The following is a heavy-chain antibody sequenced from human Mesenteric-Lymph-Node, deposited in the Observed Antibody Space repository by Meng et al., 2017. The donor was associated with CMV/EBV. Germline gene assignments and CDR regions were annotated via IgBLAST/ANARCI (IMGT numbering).Heavy chain of an antibody. Sequence: GESLKISCAASGFTFSNCWMSWVRQAPGKGLEWVANIKEDGSQKYLVDSVKGRFTISRDNAKNSLHLQMNSLRAEDTALYYCVRGVTDYGGNSNAFDIWGQGTMVTVSS. CDR3: VRGVTDYGGNSNAFDI. CDR1: GFTFSNCW. V-gene: IGHV3-7*03. D-gene: IGHD4-23*01. CDR2: IKEDGSQK. J-gene: IGHJ3*02.